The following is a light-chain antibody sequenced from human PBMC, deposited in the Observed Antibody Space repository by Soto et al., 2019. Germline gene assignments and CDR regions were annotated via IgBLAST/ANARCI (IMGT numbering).Light chain of an antibody. CDR1: QSVVTN. CDR3: QQYVISPLT. CDR2: GAS. Sequence: EIVMTQSPATLSVSPGDRATLSCRASQSVVTNLAWYRQKPGQAPRLLIYGASSRATGIPDRFSGSGSGTDFTLTISSLEPEDFAVYYCQQYVISPLTFGRGTKVDIK. J-gene: IGKJ4*01. V-gene: IGKV3-20*01.